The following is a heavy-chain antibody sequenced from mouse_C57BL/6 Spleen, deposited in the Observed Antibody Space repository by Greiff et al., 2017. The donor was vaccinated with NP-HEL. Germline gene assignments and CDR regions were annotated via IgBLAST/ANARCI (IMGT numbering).Heavy chain of an antibody. CDR1: GYTFTSYW. CDR2: INPSNGGT. D-gene: IGHD3-1*01. V-gene: IGHV1-53*01. J-gene: IGHJ3*01. CDR3: ARSGGRGAWFAY. Sequence: QVQLKQPGTELVKPGASVKLSCKASGYTFTSYWMHWVKQRPGQGLEWIGNINPSNGGTNYNEKFKSKATLTVDKSSSTAYMQRSSLTSEDAAVYYGARSGGRGAWFAYWGQGTLVTVSA.